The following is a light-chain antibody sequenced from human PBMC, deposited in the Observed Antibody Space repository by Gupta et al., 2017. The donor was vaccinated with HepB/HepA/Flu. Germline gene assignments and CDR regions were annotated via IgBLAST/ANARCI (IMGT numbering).Light chain of an antibody. V-gene: IGLV7-46*01. Sequence: GSSTGPGTNGHYPYWFQQKPGQAPRTLIYDASNRHSWTPARFSGSLLGGKAGLTLSGAQPEDEADYYCFLVYGGARPVFGGGTKLTVL. J-gene: IGLJ3*02. CDR3: FLVYGGARPV. CDR1: TGPGTNGHY. CDR2: DAS.